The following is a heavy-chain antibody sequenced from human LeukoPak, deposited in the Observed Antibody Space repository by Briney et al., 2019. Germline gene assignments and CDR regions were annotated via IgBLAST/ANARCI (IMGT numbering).Heavy chain of an antibody. CDR3: ARVLGSYAVDY. V-gene: IGHV3-11*01. Sequence: GGSPRLSCAASGFSFSDYYMSWIRRAPGKGLEWVSFISKSDNTKDYADSVRGRFTVSRDNTKNSLYLQMNSLRIEDTAVYYCARVLGSYAVDYWGQGTLATVSS. D-gene: IGHD3-10*01. CDR2: ISKSDNTK. J-gene: IGHJ4*02. CDR1: GFSFSDYY.